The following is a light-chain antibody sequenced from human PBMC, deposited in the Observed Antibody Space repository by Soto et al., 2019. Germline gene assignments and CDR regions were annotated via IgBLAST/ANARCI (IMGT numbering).Light chain of an antibody. Sequence: QSVLTQSPSASASLGASVKLTCTLSSGHSNYAIAWHQQQSEKGPRYLLKLNSDGSHSKGDGIPDRFSGSSSGAERYLTSSSLQSEDEADYYCHTWGSGIVVFGGGTKLTVL. CDR3: HTWGSGIVV. CDR1: SGHSNYA. CDR2: LNSDGSH. V-gene: IGLV4-69*01. J-gene: IGLJ2*01.